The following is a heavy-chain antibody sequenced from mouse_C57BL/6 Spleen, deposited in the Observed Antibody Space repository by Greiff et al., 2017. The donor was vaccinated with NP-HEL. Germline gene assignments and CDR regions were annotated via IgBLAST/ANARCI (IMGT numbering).Heavy chain of an antibody. CDR3: AKNSNWSMDY. CDR1: GFTFSDYG. CDR2: ISSGSSTI. Sequence: DVQLQESGGGLVKPGGSLKLSCAASGFTFSDYGMHWVRQAPEKGLEWVAYISSGSSTIYYADTVKGRFTISRDNAKNTLFLQMTSLRSEDTAMYYCAKNSNWSMDYWGQGTSVTVSS. D-gene: IGHD2-5*01. J-gene: IGHJ4*01. V-gene: IGHV5-17*01.